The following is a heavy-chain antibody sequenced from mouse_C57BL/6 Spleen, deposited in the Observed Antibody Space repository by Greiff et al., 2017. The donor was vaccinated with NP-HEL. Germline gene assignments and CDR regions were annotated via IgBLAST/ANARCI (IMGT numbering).Heavy chain of an antibody. J-gene: IGHJ2*01. D-gene: IGHD2-5*01. CDR2: IDPSDSYT. CDR1: GYTFTSYW. V-gene: IGHV1-50*01. Sequence: QVHVKQPGAELVKPGASVKLSCKASGYTFTSYWMQWVKQRPGQGLEWIGEIDPSDSYTNYNQKFKGKATLTVDTSSSTAYMQLSSLTSEDSAVYYCATPAYYSNYGYWGQGTTLTVSS. CDR3: ATPAYYSNYGY.